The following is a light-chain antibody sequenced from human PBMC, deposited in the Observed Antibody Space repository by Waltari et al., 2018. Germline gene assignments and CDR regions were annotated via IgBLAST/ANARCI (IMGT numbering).Light chain of an antibody. Sequence: EIVLTQSPGTLSLSPGARATLSSRASQGVGKYLAWYQQRPGQAPRLLLYHTSIRATCIPDRFSGSGYGTDFSLTISRLEPGDFAVYYCQKYDFLPATFGQGTTVEIK. J-gene: IGKJ1*01. V-gene: IGKV3-20*01. CDR3: QKYDFLPAT. CDR2: HTS. CDR1: QGVGKY.